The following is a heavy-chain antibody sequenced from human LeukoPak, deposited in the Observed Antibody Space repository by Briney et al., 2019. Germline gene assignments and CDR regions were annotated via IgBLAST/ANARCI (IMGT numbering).Heavy chain of an antibody. CDR3: AREDHYGSGSLDY. V-gene: IGHV4-4*02. CDR1: GASISSNDW. J-gene: IGHJ4*02. CDR2: IFHRGGT. Sequence: SGTLSLTCAVSGASISSNDWWTWVRQPPGKGLEWIGEIFHRGGTNYNPSLKSRVTISADKSKNEFSLKLTSVTAADTAVYYCAREDHYGSGSLDYWGQGTLVTVSS. D-gene: IGHD3-10*01.